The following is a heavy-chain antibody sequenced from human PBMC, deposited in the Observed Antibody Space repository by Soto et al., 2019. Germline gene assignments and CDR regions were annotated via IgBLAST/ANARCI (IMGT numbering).Heavy chain of an antibody. V-gene: IGHV4-4*07. J-gene: IGHJ3*02. CDR2: IYTSGST. Sequence: QVQLQESGPGLVKPSETLSLTCTVSGGSISSYYWSWIRQPAGKGLEWIGRIYTSGSTNYNPSLKIRVAMSVDTSKNQFSLKLSSVTAADTAVYYCARDSSYDILTGYPHDAFDIWGQGTMVTVSS. CDR1: GGSISSYY. D-gene: IGHD3-9*01. CDR3: ARDSSYDILTGYPHDAFDI.